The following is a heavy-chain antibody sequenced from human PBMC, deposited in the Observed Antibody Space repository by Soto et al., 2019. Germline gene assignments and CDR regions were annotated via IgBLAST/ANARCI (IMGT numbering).Heavy chain of an antibody. J-gene: IGHJ4*02. CDR3: AKDLGLCTNGVCYTFHY. D-gene: IGHD2-8*01. CDR1: GFTFSSYA. Sequence: GGSLRLSCAASGFTFSSYAMSWVRQAPGKGLEWVSAISGSGGSTYYADSVKGRFTISRDNSKNTLYLQMNSLRAEDTAVYYCAKDLGLCTNGVCYTFHYWGQGTLVTVSS. CDR2: ISGSGGST. V-gene: IGHV3-23*01.